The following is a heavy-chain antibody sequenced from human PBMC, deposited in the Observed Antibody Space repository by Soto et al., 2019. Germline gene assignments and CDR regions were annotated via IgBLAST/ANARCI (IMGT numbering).Heavy chain of an antibody. CDR3: ARGGTYGSGSYLTPLYYYYGMDV. CDR1: GGTFSSYA. D-gene: IGHD3-10*01. CDR2: IIPIFGTA. Sequence: QVQLVHSGAEVKKPGSSVKVSCKASGGTFSSYAISWVRQAPGQGLEWMGGIIPIFGTANYAQKFQGRVTITADKSTSTAYMELSSLRSEDTAVYYCARGGTYGSGSYLTPLYYYYGMDVWGQGTTVTVSS. V-gene: IGHV1-69*06. J-gene: IGHJ6*02.